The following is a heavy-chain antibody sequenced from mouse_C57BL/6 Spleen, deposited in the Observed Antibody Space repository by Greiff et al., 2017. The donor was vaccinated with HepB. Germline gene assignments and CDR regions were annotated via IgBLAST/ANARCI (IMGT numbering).Heavy chain of an antibody. CDR1: GYTFTSYW. Sequence: QVQLQQPGAELVRPGSSVKLSCKASGYTFTSYWMDWVKQRPGQGLEWIGNIYPSDSETHYNQKFKDKATLTVDKSSSTAYMQLSSLTSEDSAVYDCARKGGYYNYWGQGTTLTVSA. CDR3: ARKGGYYNY. D-gene: IGHD2-3*01. J-gene: IGHJ2*01. V-gene: IGHV1-61*01. CDR2: IYPSDSET.